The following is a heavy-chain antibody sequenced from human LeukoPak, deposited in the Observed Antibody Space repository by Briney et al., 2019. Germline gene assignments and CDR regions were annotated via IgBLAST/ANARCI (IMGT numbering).Heavy chain of an antibody. CDR1: GGSISSGDYY. CDR3: AREGLKVGTWGYNWLDP. D-gene: IGHD1-26*01. J-gene: IGHJ5*02. V-gene: IGHV4-30-4*01. CDR2: IHYSGST. Sequence: PSETLSLTCTVSGGSISSGDYYWSWIRQPPGKGLEWIGYIHYSGSTYYNPSLKSRVTISVDTSKNQFSLKLSSVTAADTAVYYCAREGLKVGTWGYNWLDPWGQGTLVTVSS.